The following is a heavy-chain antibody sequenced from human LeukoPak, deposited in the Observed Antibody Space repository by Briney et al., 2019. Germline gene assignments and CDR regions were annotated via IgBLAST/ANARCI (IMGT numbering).Heavy chain of an antibody. D-gene: IGHD6-19*01. CDR3: VKGSLYSSGCYDY. CDR1: GFTFRSYA. Sequence: GGSLRLSCAASGFTFRSYAINWVRQVPGKGLEWVPGISGSGVGTYYADSVKGRFTISRDNSNNTLFLQMNSLRAEDTAVYYCVKGSLYSSGCYDYWGQGTLVSVSA. J-gene: IGHJ4*02. V-gene: IGHV3-23*01. CDR2: ISGSGVGT.